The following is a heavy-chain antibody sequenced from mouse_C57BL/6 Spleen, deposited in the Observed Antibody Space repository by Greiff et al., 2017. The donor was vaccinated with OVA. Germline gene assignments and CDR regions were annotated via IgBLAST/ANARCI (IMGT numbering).Heavy chain of an antibody. V-gene: IGHV1-81*01. Sequence: QVQLQQSGAELARPGASVKLSCKASGYTFTSYGISWVKQRTGQGLEWIGEIYPRSGNTYYNEKFKGKATLTADKSSSTAYMELRSLTSEDSAVYFCARDYDYDEGYAMDYWGQGTSVTVSS. J-gene: IGHJ4*01. CDR3: ARDYDYDEGYAMDY. CDR1: GYTFTSYG. CDR2: IYPRSGNT. D-gene: IGHD2-4*01.